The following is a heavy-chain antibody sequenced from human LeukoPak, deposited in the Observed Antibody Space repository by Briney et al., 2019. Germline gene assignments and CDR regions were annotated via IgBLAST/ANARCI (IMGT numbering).Heavy chain of an antibody. V-gene: IGHV1-18*01. J-gene: IGHJ4*02. D-gene: IGHD6-19*01. CDR3: ARAETSGWFYFDY. CDR2: ISGYNGNT. CDR1: GYTLTNYD. Sequence: ASVKVSCKASGYTLTNYDISWVRQAPGQGLDWMGWISGYNGNTNYAQKLQGRVTMTTDTSTSTAYMELRSLRSDDTAVYYCARAETSGWFYFDYWGQGTLVTVSS.